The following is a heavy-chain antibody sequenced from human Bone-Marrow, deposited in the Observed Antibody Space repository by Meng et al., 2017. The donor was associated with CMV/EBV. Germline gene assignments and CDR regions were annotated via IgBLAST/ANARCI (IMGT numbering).Heavy chain of an antibody. Sequence: GESLKISCAASGFTFSNSDMNWVRQAPGKGLEWVSGVSWNGSRTHYADSVKGRFIISRDNSRNFLYQQMNSLRPEDTGVYYCARDGDWLPLLYYPRGQGALAADSS. D-gene: IGHD2-15*01. CDR2: VSWNGSRT. CDR3: ARDGDWLPLLYYP. J-gene: IGHJ5*02. CDR1: GFTFSNSD. V-gene: IGHV3-19*01.